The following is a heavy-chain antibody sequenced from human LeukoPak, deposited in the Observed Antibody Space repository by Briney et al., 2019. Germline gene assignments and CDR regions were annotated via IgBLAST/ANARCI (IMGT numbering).Heavy chain of an antibody. CDR1: GFTFSSYA. D-gene: IGHD3-22*01. V-gene: IGHV3-30-3*01. Sequence: GRSLRLSCAASGFTFSSYAKHWVRQAPGKGLEWVAVISYDGSNKYYADSVKGRFTISRDNSKNTLYLQMNSLRAEDTAVYYCARDGGSRYYYSFDYWGQGTLVTVSS. J-gene: IGHJ4*02. CDR3: ARDGGSRYYYSFDY. CDR2: ISYDGSNK.